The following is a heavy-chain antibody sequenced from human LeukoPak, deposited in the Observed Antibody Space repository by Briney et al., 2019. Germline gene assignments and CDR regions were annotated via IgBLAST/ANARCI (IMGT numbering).Heavy chain of an antibody. J-gene: IGHJ4*02. D-gene: IGHD2-2*01. Sequence: ASVRVSCKVSGYTLTELSMHWVRQAPGKGLEWRGGFDPEDGETIYAQKFQGRVTMTEDTSTDTAYMELSSLRSEDTAVYYCATATTTPRSLVVEHYFDYWGQGTLVTVSS. V-gene: IGHV1-24*01. CDR2: FDPEDGET. CDR1: GYTLTELS. CDR3: ATATTTPRSLVVEHYFDY.